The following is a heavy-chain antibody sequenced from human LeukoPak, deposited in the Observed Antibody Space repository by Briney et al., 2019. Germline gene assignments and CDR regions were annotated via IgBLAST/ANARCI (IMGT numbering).Heavy chain of an antibody. J-gene: IGHJ6*02. CDR1: GGTFSSYA. CDR3: AGSSLMIGYYYYYGMDV. V-gene: IGHV1-69*01. D-gene: IGHD3-22*01. CDR2: IIPIFDTA. Sequence: ASVKVSCKASGGTFSSYAISWVRQAPGQGLEWMGGIIPIFDTANYAQKFQGRVTITADESTSTAYMELSSLRSEDTAVYYCAGSSLMIGYYYYYGMDVWGQGTTVTVSS.